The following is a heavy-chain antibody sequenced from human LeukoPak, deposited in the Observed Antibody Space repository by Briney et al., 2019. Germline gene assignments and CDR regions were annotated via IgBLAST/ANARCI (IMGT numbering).Heavy chain of an antibody. Sequence: GGSLRLSCAASGITGYSMHWVRQAPGKGLEWVCSISSSSNYIYCADSVKGRFTISRDNAKNSLFLEMNSLTAEDTAVYYCVREFCTGGACYNDYWGQGTLVTVSS. J-gene: IGHJ4*02. V-gene: IGHV3-21*01. CDR1: GITGYS. D-gene: IGHD2-8*02. CDR3: VREFCTGGACYNDY. CDR2: ISSSSNYI.